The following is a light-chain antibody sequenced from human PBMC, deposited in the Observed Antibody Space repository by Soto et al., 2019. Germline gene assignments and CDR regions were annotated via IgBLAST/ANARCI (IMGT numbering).Light chain of an antibody. Sequence: QSVLTQPPSASGTPGQRVTISCSGSSSNIGSNYVYWYQQFPGTAPKLLVFSYNQRPSGVPDRFSGSKSGSSASLAISGLRSEDEADYYCATWDDSLSGWVFGGGTKLTVL. J-gene: IGLJ3*02. V-gene: IGLV1-47*02. CDR3: ATWDDSLSGWV. CDR2: SYN. CDR1: SSNIGSNY.